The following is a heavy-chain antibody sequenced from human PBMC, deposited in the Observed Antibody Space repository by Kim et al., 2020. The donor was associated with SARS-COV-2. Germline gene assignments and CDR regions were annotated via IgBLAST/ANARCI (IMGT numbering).Heavy chain of an antibody. CDR3: ARDSSSSGWYGRANWFDP. J-gene: IGHJ5*02. V-gene: IGHV4-38-2*02. CDR1: GYSISSGYY. Sequence: SETLSLTCTVWGYSISSGYYWGWIRQPPGKGLEWIGSIYHSGSTYDNPSLKSRVTISVDTSKNQFSLKLSSVTAADTAVYYCARDSSSSGWYGRANWFDP. CDR2: IYHSGST. D-gene: IGHD6-19*01.